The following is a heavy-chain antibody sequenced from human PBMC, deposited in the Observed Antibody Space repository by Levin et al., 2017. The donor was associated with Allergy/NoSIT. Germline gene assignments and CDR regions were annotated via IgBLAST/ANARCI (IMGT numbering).Heavy chain of an antibody. CDR1: GFTFSSYE. D-gene: IGHD3-3*01. V-gene: IGHV3-48*03. Sequence: GGSLRLSCAASGFTFSSYEMNWVRRAPGKGLEWVSYISSTGSTIYSADSVKGRFTISRDNAKNSLYLHMNSLRAEDTAVYYCARQLGNFWSSYNYLDYWGQGTLVTVSS. J-gene: IGHJ4*02. CDR3: ARQLGNFWSSYNYLDY. CDR2: ISSTGSTI.